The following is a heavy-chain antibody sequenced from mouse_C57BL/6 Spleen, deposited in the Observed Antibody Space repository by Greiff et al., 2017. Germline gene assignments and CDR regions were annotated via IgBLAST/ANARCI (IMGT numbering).Heavy chain of an antibody. V-gene: IGHV1-81*01. Sequence: QVQLQQSGAELARPGASVKLSCKASGYTFTSYGISWVKQRTGQGLEWIGEIYPRSGNTYYNEKFKGKATLTADKSSSTAYMELRSLTSEDSAVYFCARRDYDNDYYAMDYWGQGTSVTVSS. CDR2: IYPRSGNT. CDR3: ARRDYDNDYYAMDY. D-gene: IGHD2-4*01. J-gene: IGHJ4*01. CDR1: GYTFTSYG.